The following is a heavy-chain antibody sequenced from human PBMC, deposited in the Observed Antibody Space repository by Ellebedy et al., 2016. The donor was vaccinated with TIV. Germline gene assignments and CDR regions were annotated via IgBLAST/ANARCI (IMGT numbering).Heavy chain of an antibody. Sequence: MPSETLSLTCTVSGGSINGYYWSWIRQPPGKGLEWIGYIFYSGSTDYNPSLKSRVTISVDTSKNQFSLKLRSVTAADTAMYYCARLSGVLTGYPYFDYWGQGTLVTVSP. CDR2: IFYSGST. V-gene: IGHV4-59*08. CDR3: ARLSGVLTGYPYFDY. D-gene: IGHD3-9*01. CDR1: GGSINGYY. J-gene: IGHJ4*02.